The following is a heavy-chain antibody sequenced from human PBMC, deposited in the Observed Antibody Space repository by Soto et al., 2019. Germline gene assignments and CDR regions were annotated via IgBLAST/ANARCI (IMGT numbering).Heavy chain of an antibody. V-gene: IGHV4-38-2*02. J-gene: IGHJ4*02. D-gene: IGHD2-2*01. CDR2: IYHSGST. CDR1: GYSISSGYY. Sequence: SETLSLTCTVSGYSISSGYYWGWIRQPPGKGLEWIGSIYHSGSTYYNPSLKSRVTISVDTSKNQFSLKLSSVTAADTAVYYCAREDPGEYQLLSSFDYWGQGTLVTVSS. CDR3: AREDPGEYQLLSSFDY.